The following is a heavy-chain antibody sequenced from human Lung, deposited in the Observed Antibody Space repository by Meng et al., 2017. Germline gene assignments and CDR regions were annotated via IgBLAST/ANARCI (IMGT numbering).Heavy chain of an antibody. J-gene: IGHJ4*02. CDR1: GYPVTAYY. V-gene: IGHV1-2*06. CDR3: VRDENISLGKLFGDY. Sequence: QGQLVPSGAEVKEPGASVKVSCKPSGYPVTAYYIHWVRQAPGQGLEWMGHIIPNSGDTLYAPKFQGRVSMTADTSIGTAYVELSGLRSDDTAIYYCVRDENISLGKLFGDYWGQGTLVTVSS. CDR2: IIPNSGDT. D-gene: IGHD2-21*01.